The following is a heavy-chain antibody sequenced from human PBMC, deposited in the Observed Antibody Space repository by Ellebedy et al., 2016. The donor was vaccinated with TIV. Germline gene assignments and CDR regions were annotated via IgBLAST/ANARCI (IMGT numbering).Heavy chain of an antibody. CDR2: INPSGGST. CDR1: GYTFTSYF. D-gene: IGHD6-13*01. J-gene: IGHJ4*02. Sequence: AASVKVSCKASGYTFTSYFIHWVRQALGHGLEWMGLINPSGGSTSYAQRFKGRVTMTRDTSTSTVYMEVSSLRSEDTAVYYCARDDHAGLVHWGQGTLVTVSS. V-gene: IGHV1-46*01. CDR3: ARDDHAGLVH.